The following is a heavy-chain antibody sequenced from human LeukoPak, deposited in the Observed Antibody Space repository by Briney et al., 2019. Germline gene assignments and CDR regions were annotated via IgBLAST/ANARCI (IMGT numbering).Heavy chain of an antibody. D-gene: IGHD3-22*01. CDR3: ARHSPYYDSSGYNHYFDY. V-gene: IGHV5-51*01. J-gene: IGHJ4*02. CDR2: IYPGDSDT. Sequence: GESLKISCKGSGYSFTSYWIGWVRQMPGKGLEWMGIIYPGDSDTRYSPSFQGQVTISADKSISTAYLQWSSLKASDTAMYYCARHSPYYDSSGYNHYFDYWGQGTLVTVSS. CDR1: GYSFTSYW.